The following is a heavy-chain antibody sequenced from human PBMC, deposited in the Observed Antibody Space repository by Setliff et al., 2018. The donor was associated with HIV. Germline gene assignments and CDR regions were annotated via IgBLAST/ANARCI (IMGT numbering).Heavy chain of an antibody. D-gene: IGHD3-22*01. CDR1: GYSISSGYY. CDR3: ARGFSGDYLFTGYLDG. CDR2: IYHSGTT. V-gene: IGHV4-38-2*01. J-gene: IGHJ6*03. Sequence: SETLSLTCAVSGYSISSGYYWGWIRQPPGKGLEWVGSIYHSGTTYYNPSLNDRATISLDTSKNQFSLKLSSVTAADTAFYYCARGFSGDYLFTGYLDGWGKGTTVTVSS.